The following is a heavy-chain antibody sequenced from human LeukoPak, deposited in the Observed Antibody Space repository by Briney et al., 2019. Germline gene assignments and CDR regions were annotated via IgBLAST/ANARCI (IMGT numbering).Heavy chain of an antibody. V-gene: IGHV3-30-3*01. J-gene: IGHJ4*02. CDR3: ARDARFFSGSYLYYFEY. D-gene: IGHD3-16*02. Sequence: GESLRLSCAASGFTFSSYAMHWVRQAPGKGLEWVAVISYDGSNEYYADSVKGRFTISRDNSKHTLYLQMNSLRAEVTAVFYCARDARFFSGSYLYYFEYWGQGTLVTVSS. CDR1: GFTFSSYA. CDR2: ISYDGSNE.